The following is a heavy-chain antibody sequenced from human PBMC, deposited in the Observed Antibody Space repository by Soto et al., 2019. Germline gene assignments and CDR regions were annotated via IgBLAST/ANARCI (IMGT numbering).Heavy chain of an antibody. Sequence: PSETLSLTCTVSGGSISSYYWSWIRQPPGKGLEWIGYIYYSGSTNYNPSLKSRVTISVDTSKNQFSLKLSSVTAADTAVYYCARVPDEDYFDYWGQGTPVTVSS. CDR2: IYYSGST. V-gene: IGHV4-59*01. CDR3: ARVPDEDYFDY. J-gene: IGHJ4*02. CDR1: GGSISSYY.